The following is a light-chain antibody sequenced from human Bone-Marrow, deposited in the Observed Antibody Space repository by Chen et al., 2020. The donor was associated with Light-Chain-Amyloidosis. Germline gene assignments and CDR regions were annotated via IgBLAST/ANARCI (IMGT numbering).Light chain of an antibody. CDR3: QQYYNWPPLT. Sequence: EIVMLQSPATLPVSTGERATLSCRASQSVSSKLAWSQQKPGQAPRLLIYGASTGATGIPARFSGSGSGTEFSLTISSLQSEDFGVYDCQQYYNWPPLTFGGGTKVEIK. CDR1: QSVSSK. J-gene: IGKJ4*01. V-gene: IGKV3-15*01. CDR2: GAS.